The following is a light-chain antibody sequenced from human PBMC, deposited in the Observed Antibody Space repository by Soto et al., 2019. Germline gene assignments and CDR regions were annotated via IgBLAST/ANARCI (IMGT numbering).Light chain of an antibody. CDR3: QQYYSTPQT. V-gene: IGKV4-1*01. CDR1: QSVLYSSNNKNY. J-gene: IGKJ1*01. Sequence: DIVMTQSPDSLAVSLGERATINCKSSQSVLYSSNNKNYLAWYQQKPGQPPKLLIYWASTRESGVPDRFSGGGSGADFTLTIISLQAEDVAVYYCQQYYSTPQTFGQGTKVEIK. CDR2: WAS.